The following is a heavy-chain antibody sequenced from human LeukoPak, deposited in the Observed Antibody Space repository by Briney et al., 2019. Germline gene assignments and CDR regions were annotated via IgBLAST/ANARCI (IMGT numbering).Heavy chain of an antibody. CDR3: ARTIVTMDNYYYMDV. Sequence: GGSLRLSCAASGFTFDDYGMSWVRQAPGKGLEWVSDINWNGDSTGYADSVKGRFTISRDNAKNSLYLQMNSLRAEDTALYYCARTIVTMDNYYYMDVWGKGTTVTVSS. J-gene: IGHJ6*03. D-gene: IGHD4-11*01. V-gene: IGHV3-20*04. CDR1: GFTFDDYG. CDR2: INWNGDST.